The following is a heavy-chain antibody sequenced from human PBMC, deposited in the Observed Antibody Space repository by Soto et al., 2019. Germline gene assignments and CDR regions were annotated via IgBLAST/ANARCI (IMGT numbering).Heavy chain of an antibody. D-gene: IGHD1-26*01. CDR1: GGTFSSYA. CDR2: IIPIFGTA. Sequence: QVQLVQSGAEVKKPGSSVKVSCKASGGTFSSYAISWVRQAPGQGLEWMGGIIPIFGTANYAQKFQGRVTSTADDSTSTADIALSSLRSEDTAVYYCAQIYGGSYLNYNNGIDVWGQGTTVTVS. CDR3: AQIYGGSYLNYNNGIDV. J-gene: IGHJ6*02. V-gene: IGHV1-69*01.